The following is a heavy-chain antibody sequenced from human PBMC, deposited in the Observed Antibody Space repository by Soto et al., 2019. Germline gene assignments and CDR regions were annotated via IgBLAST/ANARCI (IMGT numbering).Heavy chain of an antibody. CDR3: ARGGYCRSPSCSLLPVDY. J-gene: IGHJ4*02. D-gene: IGHD2-2*01. CDR2: ISSSSTYI. Sequence: EVQLVESGGGLVKPGGSLRLSCAASGFTFSTYIMNWVRQAPGKGLEWVSSISSSSTYIYYADSVKGRFTISRDNTKNSLYLQMNGLRAEYTAVYVCARGGYCRSPSCSLLPVDYWGQGTVVTVSP. V-gene: IGHV3-21*01. CDR1: GFTFSTYI.